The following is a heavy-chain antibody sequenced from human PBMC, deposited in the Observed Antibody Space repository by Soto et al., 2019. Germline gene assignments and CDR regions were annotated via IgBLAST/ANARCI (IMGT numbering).Heavy chain of an antibody. CDR1: GFSLSTSGMR. V-gene: IGHV2-70*04. CDR2: IDWDDDK. CDR3: ARSSWYSSGWDFDY. Sequence: SGPTLVNPTQTLTLTCTFSGFSLSTSGMRVSWIRQPPGKALEWLARIDWDDDKFYSTSLKTRLTISKDTSKNQVVPTMTNMDPVDTATYYCARSSWYSSGWDFDYWGQGTLVTVSS. D-gene: IGHD6-19*01. J-gene: IGHJ4*02.